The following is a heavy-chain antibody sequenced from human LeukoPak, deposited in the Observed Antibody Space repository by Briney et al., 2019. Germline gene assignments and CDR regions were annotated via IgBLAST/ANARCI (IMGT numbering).Heavy chain of an antibody. CDR3: ARLGVHSGYPVGFDY. Sequence: GASVKVSCKASGYTFTGYYMYWVRQAPGQGLEWMGWINPKSGGTNYAQKFQGRVTLTRDTSISTAYMELSRLRSDDTAVYYCARLGVHSGYPVGFDYWGQGTLVTVSS. CDR1: GYTFTGYY. J-gene: IGHJ4*02. V-gene: IGHV1-2*02. D-gene: IGHD3-22*01. CDR2: INPKSGGT.